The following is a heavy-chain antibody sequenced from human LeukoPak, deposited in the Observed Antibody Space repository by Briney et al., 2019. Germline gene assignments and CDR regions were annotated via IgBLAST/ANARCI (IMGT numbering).Heavy chain of an antibody. CDR2: TRNKAKTYTT. CDR3: ARAYKVAGTSYFDY. J-gene: IGHJ4*02. V-gene: IGHV3-72*01. Sequence: PGGSLRLSCAASGFTFSDHYMDWVRQAPGKGLEWVGRTRNKAKTYTTEYAASVKGRFTISRDDLKNSLYLQMNSLKTEDTAVYYCARAYKVAGTSYFDYWGQGTLATVSS. D-gene: IGHD6-19*01. CDR1: GFTFSDHY.